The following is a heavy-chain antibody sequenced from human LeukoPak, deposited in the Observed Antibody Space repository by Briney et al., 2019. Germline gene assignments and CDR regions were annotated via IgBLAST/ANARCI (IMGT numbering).Heavy chain of an antibody. D-gene: IGHD4-17*01. CDR3: ARGHDYGVAWFQH. J-gene: IGHJ1*01. Sequence: SETLSLTCAVYGGSFSGYYWSWIRQPPGKGLEWIGEINHSGSTNYNPSLKSRVTISADTSKNQFSLKLSSVTAADTAVYYCARGHDYGVAWFQHWGQGTLVTVSS. CDR1: GGSFSGYY. V-gene: IGHV4-34*01. CDR2: INHSGST.